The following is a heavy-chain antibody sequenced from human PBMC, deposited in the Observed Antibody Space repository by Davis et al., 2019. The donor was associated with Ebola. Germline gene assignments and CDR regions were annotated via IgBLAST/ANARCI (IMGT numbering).Heavy chain of an antibody. D-gene: IGHD1-26*01. V-gene: IGHV1-18*04. CDR1: GYTFTSYG. CDR3: AIGGSGGYYYYGMDV. CDR2: ITTYNGNT. J-gene: IGHJ6*02. Sequence: AASVKVSCKASGYTFTSYGISWVRQAPGHGLEWMGWITTYNGNTEYAQKLQGRATMTTDTSTSTAYMELRSLRSDDTAVYYCAIGGSGGYYYYGMDVWGQGTTVTVSS.